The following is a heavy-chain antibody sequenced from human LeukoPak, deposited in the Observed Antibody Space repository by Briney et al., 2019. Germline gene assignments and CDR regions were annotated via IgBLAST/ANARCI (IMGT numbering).Heavy chain of an antibody. V-gene: IGHV4-59*01. CDR1: GASISGNY. CDR3: AKDSNSYLDY. D-gene: IGHD5-18*01. Sequence: SETLSLTCTVSGASISGNYWTWIRQPPGKELEWIGYIYYTGNTNHYCGSTNYNPSLKSRVTISVDTSKNQFSLKLSSVTVSDTAVYYCAKDSNSYLDYWGQGTLVTVSS. CDR2: IYYTGNTNHYCGST. J-gene: IGHJ4*02.